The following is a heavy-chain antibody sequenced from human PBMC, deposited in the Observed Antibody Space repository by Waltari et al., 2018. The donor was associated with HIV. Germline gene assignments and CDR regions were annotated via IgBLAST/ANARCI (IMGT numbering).Heavy chain of an antibody. D-gene: IGHD3-16*01. CDR2: KWYDGSNK. J-gene: IGHJ3*02. CDR1: GFTFSSYG. CDR3: AKEFEMDAFDI. Sequence: QVQLVESGGGVVQPGRSLRLSCAASGFTFSSYGMHWVRQAPGKGMEWVEVKWYDGSNKYYADSVKGRFTISRDNSKNTLYLQMNSLRAEDTAMYYCAKEFEMDAFDIWGQGTMVTVSS. V-gene: IGHV3-30*18.